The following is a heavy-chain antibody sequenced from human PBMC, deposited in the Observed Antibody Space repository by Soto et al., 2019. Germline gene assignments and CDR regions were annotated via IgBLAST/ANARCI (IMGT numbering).Heavy chain of an antibody. CDR3: VTVVAIPGCPDN. CDR2: IVPIFDTS. CDR1: GGTFSSYA. J-gene: IGHJ4*02. V-gene: IGHV1-69*12. Sequence: QVQMVQSGAEVRQPASSVKVSCKTSGGTFSSYAISWVRPAPGQGLEWMGGIVPIFDTSTYAQKFQGRVTITADESTSTVYMELSSLRSDVTAVYYCVTVVAIPGCPDNWGQGTLVAV. D-gene: IGHD6-19*01.